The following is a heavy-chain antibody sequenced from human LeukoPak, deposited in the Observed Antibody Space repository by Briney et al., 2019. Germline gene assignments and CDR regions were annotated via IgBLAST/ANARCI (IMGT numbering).Heavy chain of an antibody. V-gene: IGHV1-8*01. Sequence: ASVKVSCKASGYTFTSYDINWVRQATGQGLEWMGWMNPNSGNTGYAQKFQGRVTMTRNTSISTAYMELSSLRSEDTAVYYCARGFFRMVRGVIKVYYFDYWGQGTLVTVSS. CDR2: MNPNSGNT. CDR3: ARGFFRMVRGVIKVYYFDY. CDR1: GYTFTSYD. J-gene: IGHJ4*02. D-gene: IGHD3-10*01.